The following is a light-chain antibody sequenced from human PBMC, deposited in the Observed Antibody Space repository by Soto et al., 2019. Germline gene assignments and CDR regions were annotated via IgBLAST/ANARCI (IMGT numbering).Light chain of an antibody. CDR1: QSVSSC. J-gene: IGKJ2*01. V-gene: IGKV3-11*01. CDR3: QQRSTRT. Sequence: EIVLTQTPATLSLSPGERATLSCRASQSVSSCLAWYQQKPGQAPRLLIYDASNRATGIPARFSGSGSGTDFTLTISSLEPEDFAVYYCQQRSTRTFGQGTKLEIK. CDR2: DAS.